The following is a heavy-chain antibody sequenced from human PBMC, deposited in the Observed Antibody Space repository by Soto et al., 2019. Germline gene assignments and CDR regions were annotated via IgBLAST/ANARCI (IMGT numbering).Heavy chain of an antibody. V-gene: IGHV3-21*01. J-gene: IGHJ4*02. Sequence: AGGSLRLSXAASGFTFTRYSMNWVRQAPGKGLEWVSSISSTTNYIYYADSMKGRFTVSRDNAKNSVYLEMNSLSAEDTAVYYCARESEDLTSNFDYWGQGTLVTVSS. CDR1: GFTFTRYS. CDR2: ISSTTNYI. CDR3: ARESEDLTSNFDY.